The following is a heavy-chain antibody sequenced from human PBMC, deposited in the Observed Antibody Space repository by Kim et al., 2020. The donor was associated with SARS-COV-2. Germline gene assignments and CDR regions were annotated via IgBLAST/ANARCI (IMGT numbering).Heavy chain of an antibody. Sequence: ASVKVSCKASGHTFSSYAMNWVRQAPGRGLEWMGWINTNTENPTYAQGFTGRFVFSLDTSVSTTLLQISGLRPEDTAIYYCASYMVYGVISALDIWGQGTLVIVS. J-gene: IGHJ3*02. CDR2: INTNTENP. CDR1: GHTFSSYA. D-gene: IGHD3-10*01. CDR3: ASYMVYGVISALDI. V-gene: IGHV7-4-1*02.